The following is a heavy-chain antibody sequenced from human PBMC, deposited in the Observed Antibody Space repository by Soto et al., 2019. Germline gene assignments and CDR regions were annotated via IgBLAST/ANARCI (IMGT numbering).Heavy chain of an antibody. Sequence: QVQLVQSGAEVKKPGASVKVSCKASGYTFTTYALHWVRQAPGQRPEWMGWINPASGHTKYSKKFQDRVTITRDTSASTGYMELRSLRSEDTAVYYCGRSVVGATGEILYNAMDVWGQGTTVTVSS. CDR2: INPASGHT. V-gene: IGHV1-3*01. J-gene: IGHJ6*02. CDR1: GYTFTTYA. CDR3: GRSVVGATGEILYNAMDV. D-gene: IGHD1-26*01.